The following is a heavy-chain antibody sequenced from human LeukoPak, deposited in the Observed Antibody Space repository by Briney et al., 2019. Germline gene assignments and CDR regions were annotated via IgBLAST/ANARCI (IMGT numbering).Heavy chain of an antibody. D-gene: IGHD5-24*01. V-gene: IGHV4-59*01. CDR1: GGSISSYY. CDR3: ARVMGDGYKRAFDY. CDR2: IYYSGST. Sequence: SETLSLTCTDSGGSISSYYWSWIRQPPGKGLVWIGYIYYSGSTNYNPSLKSRVTISVDTSKNQFSLKLSSVTAADTAVYYCARVMGDGYKRAFDYWGQGTLVTVSS. J-gene: IGHJ4*02.